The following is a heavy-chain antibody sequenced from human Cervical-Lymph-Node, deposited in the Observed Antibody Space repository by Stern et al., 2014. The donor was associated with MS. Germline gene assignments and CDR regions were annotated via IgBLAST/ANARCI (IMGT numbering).Heavy chain of an antibody. V-gene: IGHV3-49*05. Sequence: VQLVQSGGGLVKPGRSLRLSCTASGFTFGDYAMSWFRQAPGKGLEWVGFIRSKAYGGTTGYAAPVKGSITIARDDSKSIAYLQMNSLKTEDTAVYYCTSSLLIGVVSPGYWGQGTLVTVSS. CDR1: GFTFGDYA. CDR3: TSSLLIGVVSPGY. CDR2: IRSKAYGGTT. J-gene: IGHJ4*02. D-gene: IGHD3-22*01.